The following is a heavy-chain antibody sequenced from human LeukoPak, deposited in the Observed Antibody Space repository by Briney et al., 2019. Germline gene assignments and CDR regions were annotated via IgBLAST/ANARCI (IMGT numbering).Heavy chain of an antibody. CDR3: AKYNQGTVWAFEY. J-gene: IGHJ4*02. V-gene: IGHV3-23*01. Sequence: GGSLRPSGAVSGLAFSAYAMSWVRQAPGKGLEWVSVIGGDGGTTYYADSVKGRFTISRDNSKNTLYLQMNSLRADDTAVYYCAKYNQGTVWAFEYWGQGTLVTVSS. D-gene: IGHD1-1*01. CDR1: GLAFSAYA. CDR2: IGGDGGTT.